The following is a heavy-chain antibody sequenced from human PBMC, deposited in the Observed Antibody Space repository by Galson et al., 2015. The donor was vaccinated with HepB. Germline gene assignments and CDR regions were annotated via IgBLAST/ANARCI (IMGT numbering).Heavy chain of an antibody. CDR3: TRHRHSDGENYGLDV. D-gene: IGHD5-24*01. Sequence: SLRLSCAASGFTFSGSALHWVRQASGKGLEWVGRIRSKGNTYATAYGASVMGRFTISRDDSKNTTYLRMNSLKSEDTAVYYCTRHRHSDGENYGLDVWGQGTLVTVSS. V-gene: IGHV3-73*01. CDR1: GFTFSGSA. CDR2: IRSKGNTYAT. J-gene: IGHJ4*02.